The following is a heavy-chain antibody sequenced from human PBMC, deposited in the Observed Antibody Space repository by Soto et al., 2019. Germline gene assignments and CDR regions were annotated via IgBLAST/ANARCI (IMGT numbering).Heavy chain of an antibody. CDR2: IKQDGSEK. J-gene: IGHJ6*02. CDR1: GFTFSSYW. Sequence: EVQLVESGGGLVQPGGSLRLSCAASGFTFSSYWMSWVRQAPGKGLEWVANIKQDGSEKYYVDSEKGRFTISRDNAKNSLYLQMNSLRAEDTAVYYCAREVITMVRGVLGYYYYGMDVWGQGTTVTVSS. D-gene: IGHD3-10*01. V-gene: IGHV3-7*01. CDR3: AREVITMVRGVLGYYYYGMDV.